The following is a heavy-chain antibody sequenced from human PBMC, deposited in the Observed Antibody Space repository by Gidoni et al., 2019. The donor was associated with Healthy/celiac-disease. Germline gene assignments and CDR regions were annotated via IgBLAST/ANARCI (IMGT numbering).Heavy chain of an antibody. V-gene: IGHV3-21*01. Sequence: EVQLVESGGGLVKPGGSLRLSCAASGFPFIRYSMNWVRQAPGKGLEWVSSISSSSSYIYYADSVKGRFTISRDNAKNSLYLQMNSLRAEDTAVYYCARPGVAVAGGGDAFDIWGQGTMVTVSS. CDR1: GFPFIRYS. J-gene: IGHJ3*02. CDR3: ARPGVAVAGGGDAFDI. D-gene: IGHD6-19*01. CDR2: ISSSSSYI.